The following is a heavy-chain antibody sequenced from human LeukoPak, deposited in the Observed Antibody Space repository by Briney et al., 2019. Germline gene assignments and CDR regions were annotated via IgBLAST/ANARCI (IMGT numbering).Heavy chain of an antibody. J-gene: IGHJ4*02. CDR2: ISGSGGST. D-gene: IGHD6-13*01. CDR1: GFTFSSYA. CDR3: ARASIAAAAPDY. V-gene: IGHV3-23*01. Sequence: GGSLRLSCAASGFTFSSYAMSWVRQAPGKGLEWVSAISGSGGSTYYADSVKGRFTISRDNSRNTLYLQMNSLRAEDTAVYYCARASIAAAAPDYWGQGTLVTVSS.